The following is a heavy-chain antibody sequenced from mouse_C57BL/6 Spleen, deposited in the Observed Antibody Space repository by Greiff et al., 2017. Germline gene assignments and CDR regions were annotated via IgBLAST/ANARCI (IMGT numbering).Heavy chain of an antibody. Sequence: QVQLRQSGAELVRPGTSVKVSCKASGYAFTNYLIEWVKQRPGQGLEWIGVINPGSGGTNYNEKFKGKATLTADKSSSTAYMQLSSLTSEDSAVYFCARGSAFITTVVATDFDYWGQGTTLTVSS. V-gene: IGHV1-54*01. D-gene: IGHD1-1*01. J-gene: IGHJ2*01. CDR3: ARGSAFITTVVATDFDY. CDR1: GYAFTNYL. CDR2: INPGSGGT.